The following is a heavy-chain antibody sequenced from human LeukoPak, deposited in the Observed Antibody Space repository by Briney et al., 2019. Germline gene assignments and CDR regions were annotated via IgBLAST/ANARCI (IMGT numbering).Heavy chain of an antibody. V-gene: IGHV4-34*01. CDR2: INHSGST. J-gene: IGHJ1*01. D-gene: IGHD6-19*01. Sequence: SETLSLTCAVYGVPFSGYYWSWIRQPPGKGLEWIGEINHSGSTNYNPSLKSRVNISVDTSKNQFSLKLSSVTAADTAVYYCASHRGGWYFGYFQHWGQGTLVTVSS. CDR1: GVPFSGYY. CDR3: ASHRGGWYFGYFQH.